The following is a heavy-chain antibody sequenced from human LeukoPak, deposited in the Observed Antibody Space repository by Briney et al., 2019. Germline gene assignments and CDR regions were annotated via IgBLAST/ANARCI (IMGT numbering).Heavy chain of an antibody. D-gene: IGHD3-22*01. V-gene: IGHV3-23*01. Sequence: PGGSLRLSCAASGFTFSSYSMNWVRQAPGKGLEWVSAISGSGGSTYYADSVKGRFTISRDNSKNTLYLQMNSLRAEDTAVYYCAKSSYYDSSGYPNWGQGTLVTVSS. CDR2: ISGSGGST. J-gene: IGHJ4*02. CDR3: AKSSYYDSSGYPN. CDR1: GFTFSSYS.